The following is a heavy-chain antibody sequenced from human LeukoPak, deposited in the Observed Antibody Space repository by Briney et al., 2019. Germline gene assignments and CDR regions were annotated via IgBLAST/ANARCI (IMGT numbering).Heavy chain of an antibody. V-gene: IGHV1-18*01. Sequence: GASVKVSCKTSGYTFISYGISWVRQAPGQGLEWMGWISAYNGNTNYARNLQGRLTMTTDTSTSTAYMELRSLISDDTAVYYCARDGNYGVVVPAATDYGMDVWGQGTTVTVSS. CDR3: ARDGNYGVVVPAATDYGMDV. D-gene: IGHD2-2*01. J-gene: IGHJ6*02. CDR2: ISAYNGNT. CDR1: GYTFISYG.